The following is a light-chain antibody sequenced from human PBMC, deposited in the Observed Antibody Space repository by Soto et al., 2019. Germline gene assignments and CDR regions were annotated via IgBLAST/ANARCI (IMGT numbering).Light chain of an antibody. CDR3: QSYDSSLSGYV. J-gene: IGLJ1*01. Sequence: QSVLTQPPSVSGAPGQRVTISCTGSSSNIGAGYDVHWYQQLPGTAPKLLIYVNSNRPSGVPDRFSGSKSGTSAALAITGLQAEDEADYYCQSYDSSLSGYVFGTGTQLTV. CDR1: SSNIGAGYD. V-gene: IGLV1-40*01. CDR2: VNS.